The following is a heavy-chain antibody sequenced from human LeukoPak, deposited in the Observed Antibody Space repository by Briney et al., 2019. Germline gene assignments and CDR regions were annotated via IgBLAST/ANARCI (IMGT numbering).Heavy chain of an antibody. J-gene: IGHJ4*02. V-gene: IGHV1-3*01. CDR1: GYTFTSYA. CDR2: INAGNGNT. CDR3: AREDILTGYYSPPSLDY. D-gene: IGHD3-9*01. Sequence: AASVKVSCKASGYTFTSYAMHWVRQAPGQGLEWMGWINAGNGNTKYSQKFQGRVTITRDTSASTAYMELSSLRSEDTAVYYCAREDILTGYYSPPSLDYWGQGTLVTVSS.